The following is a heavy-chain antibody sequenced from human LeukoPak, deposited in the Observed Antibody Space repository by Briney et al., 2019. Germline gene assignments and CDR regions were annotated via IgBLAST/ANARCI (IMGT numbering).Heavy chain of an antibody. Sequence: ASVKVSCKASGYTFTGYYLHWVRQAPGQGLEWMAWFHPNSGGTNYAQKFQGRVTLARDASITTAYMELSSLRSGDTAVYYCARGGSIIVVSPDYWGQGTLVTVSS. CDR2: FHPNSGGT. D-gene: IGHD3-22*01. CDR1: GYTFTGYY. V-gene: IGHV1-2*02. J-gene: IGHJ4*02. CDR3: ARGGSIIVVSPDY.